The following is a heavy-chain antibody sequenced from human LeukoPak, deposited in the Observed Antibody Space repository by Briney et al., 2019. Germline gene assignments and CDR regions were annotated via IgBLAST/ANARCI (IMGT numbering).Heavy chain of an antibody. CDR2: IIPIFGTA. Sequence: SVKVSCKASGGTFSSYAISWVRQAPGQGLGWMGRIIPIFGTANYAQKFQGRVTITTDESTSTAYMELSSLRSEDTAVYYCAREREGDFDYWGQGTLVTVSS. V-gene: IGHV1-69*05. CDR1: GGTFSSYA. D-gene: IGHD3-16*01. J-gene: IGHJ4*02. CDR3: AREREGDFDY.